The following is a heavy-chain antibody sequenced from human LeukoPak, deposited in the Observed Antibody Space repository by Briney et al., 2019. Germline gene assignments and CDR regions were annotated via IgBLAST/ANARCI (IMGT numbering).Heavy chain of an antibody. J-gene: IGHJ5*02. Sequence: PGGSLRLSCAASGFTVDDYALHWVRQAPGKGLEWISVISGDGDNTHYADSVKGRFTISRDNSKNSLYLQMSSLRADDTALYYCAKGVRSGTYYNCFDPWGQGTLVTVSS. D-gene: IGHD1-26*01. CDR3: AKGVRSGTYYNCFDP. CDR2: ISGDGDNT. CDR1: GFTVDDYA. V-gene: IGHV3-43*02.